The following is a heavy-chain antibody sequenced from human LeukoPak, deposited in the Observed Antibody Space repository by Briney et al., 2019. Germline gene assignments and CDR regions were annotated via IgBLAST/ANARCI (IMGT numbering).Heavy chain of an antibody. CDR3: AKTWMTTVTQV. D-gene: IGHD4-17*01. Sequence: PGGSLRLSCAASGFTFSSYGMHWVRQAPGKGLEWVAVISCDGSNKYYADSVKGRFTISRDNSKNTLYLQMNSLRVEDTAVYYCAKTWMTTVTQVWGQGTLVTVSS. J-gene: IGHJ4*02. V-gene: IGHV3-30*18. CDR1: GFTFSSYG. CDR2: ISCDGSNK.